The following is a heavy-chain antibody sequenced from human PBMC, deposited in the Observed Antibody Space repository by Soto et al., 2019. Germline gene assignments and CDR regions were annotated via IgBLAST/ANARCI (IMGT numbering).Heavy chain of an antibody. Sequence: SGGALRLSCAASGFTFSNAWMNWVRQAPGKGLEWVGRIKSKTDGGTTDYAAPVKGRFTISRDDSKNTLYLQMNSLKTEDTAVYYCTTVSQNGYSSSCYQWVGYYHYGMAVRAQGTTVTVSS. CDR2: IKSKTDGGTT. J-gene: IGHJ6*02. V-gene: IGHV3-15*07. CDR1: GFTFSNAW. CDR3: TTVSQNGYSSSCYQWVGYYHYGMAV. D-gene: IGHD6-13*01.